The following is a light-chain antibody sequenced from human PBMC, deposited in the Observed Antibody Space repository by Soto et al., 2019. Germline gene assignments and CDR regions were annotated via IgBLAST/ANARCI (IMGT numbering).Light chain of an antibody. CDR3: LQRIYLFRT. J-gene: IGKJ1*01. Sequence: DIVMTQTPLSLSVTPGQPAFISCKSSQSLLHSDGRTYLYWYLQKPGQPPQLLIYEVSNRFSGVPDGFSGSGSGTEFALKISRVEAEDVWVCYCLQRIYLFRTFGQGTKVEIK. CDR2: EVS. V-gene: IGKV2D-29*01. CDR1: QSLLHSDGRTY.